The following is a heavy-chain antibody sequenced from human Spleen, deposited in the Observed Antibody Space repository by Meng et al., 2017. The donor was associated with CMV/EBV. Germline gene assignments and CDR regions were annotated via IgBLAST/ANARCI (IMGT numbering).Heavy chain of an antibody. CDR1: GSISSYY. CDR3: ARGLGPVAGYYFDH. Sequence: GSLRLSCTVSGSISSYYWSWIRQPPGKGLEWIGSIYFTGSTYYSPSLKSRVTISIDTSRNQFSLKLRSLTAADTAVYYCARGLGPVAGYYFDHWGQGMLVTVSS. J-gene: IGHJ4*02. D-gene: IGHD6-19*01. V-gene: IGHV4-59*12. CDR2: IYFTGST.